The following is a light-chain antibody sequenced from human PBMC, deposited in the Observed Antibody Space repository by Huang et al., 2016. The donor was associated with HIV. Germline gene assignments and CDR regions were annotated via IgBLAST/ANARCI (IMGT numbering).Light chain of an antibody. CDR2: DAS. Sequence: DIQMTQSTSSLSSSLGDRVTITCQASQDISTYLNWYQQKPGKAPKLLIYDASNLETGVPSRFSGSGSGTDFTFTISSLQPEDIATYYCQQYDNRITFGGGTKVEIK. CDR1: QDISTY. CDR3: QQYDNRIT. J-gene: IGKJ4*01. V-gene: IGKV1-33*01.